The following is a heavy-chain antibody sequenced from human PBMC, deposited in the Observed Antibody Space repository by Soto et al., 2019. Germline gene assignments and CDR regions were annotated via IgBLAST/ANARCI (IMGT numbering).Heavy chain of an antibody. V-gene: IGHV1-69*13. CDR2: IIPIFGTA. Sequence: ASVKVSCKASGGTFSSYAISWVRQASGQGLEWMGGIIPIFGTANYAQKFQGRVTITADESTSTAYMELSSLRSEDTAVYYCARVHYDSSGYYVVGAWFDPWGQGTLVTVSS. J-gene: IGHJ5*02. CDR3: ARVHYDSSGYYVVGAWFDP. D-gene: IGHD3-22*01. CDR1: GGTFSSYA.